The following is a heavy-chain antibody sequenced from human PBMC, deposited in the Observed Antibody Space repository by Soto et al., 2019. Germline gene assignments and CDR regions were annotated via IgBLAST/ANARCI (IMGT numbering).Heavy chain of an antibody. CDR1: GGSISSSSYF. CDR2: IYHSGST. J-gene: IGHJ4*02. V-gene: IGHV4-61*01. CDR3: ARENYGDFFDY. Sequence: PSETLSLTCTVSGGSISSSSYFWGWIRQPPGKGLEWIGYIYHSGSTNYNPSLKSRVTISVDTSKNQFSLKLNSVTAADTAVYYCARENYGDFFDYWGQGTQVTVSS. D-gene: IGHD4-17*01.